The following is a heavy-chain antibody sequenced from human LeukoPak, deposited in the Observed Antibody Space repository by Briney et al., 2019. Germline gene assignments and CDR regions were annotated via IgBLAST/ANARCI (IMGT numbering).Heavy chain of an antibody. J-gene: IGHJ4*02. CDR3: ARAWSIAARRFDY. Sequence: PSETLSLTCAVYGRSFSGYYWSWIRQPPGKGLEWIGEINHSGSTNYNPSLKSRVTISVDTSKNQFSLKLSSVTAADTAVYYCARAWSIAARRFDYWGQGTLVTVSS. D-gene: IGHD6-6*01. CDR2: INHSGST. V-gene: IGHV4-34*01. CDR1: GRSFSGYY.